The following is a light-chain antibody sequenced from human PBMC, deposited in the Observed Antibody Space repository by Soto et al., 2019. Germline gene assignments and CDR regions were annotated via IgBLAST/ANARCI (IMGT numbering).Light chain of an antibody. CDR3: MQSTHLPNT. Sequence: DIVMTQTPLSLAVTPGQPASMSCKSSQSLLNSDGETYLHWYVQKAGQPPQLLIYKVSNRFSGVSERFSGSASGTDFRLTISQVEAEDFGVYYCMQSTHLPNTFGQGTRLEIK. CDR1: QSLLNSDGETY. V-gene: IGKV2D-29*01. J-gene: IGKJ5*01. CDR2: KVS.